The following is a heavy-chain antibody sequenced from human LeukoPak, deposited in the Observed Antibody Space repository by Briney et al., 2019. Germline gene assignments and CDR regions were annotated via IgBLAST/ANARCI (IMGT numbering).Heavy chain of an antibody. Sequence: GESLQISCKGSGYSFTSYWIGWVRQMPGKGLEWMGIIYPGDSDTRYSPSFQGQVTISADKSISTAYLQWSSLKASDTAMYYCARKPGRVPAGPARNPTSDIVVVVAAIDAFDIWGQGTMVTVSS. V-gene: IGHV5-51*01. J-gene: IGHJ3*02. D-gene: IGHD2-15*01. CDR1: GYSFTSYW. CDR2: IYPGDSDT. CDR3: ARKPGRVPAGPARNPTSDIVVVVAAIDAFDI.